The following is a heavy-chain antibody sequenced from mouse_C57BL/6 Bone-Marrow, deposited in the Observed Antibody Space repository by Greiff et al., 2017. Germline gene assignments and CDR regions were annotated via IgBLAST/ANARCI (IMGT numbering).Heavy chain of an antibody. CDR2: IYPGSGSP. J-gene: IGHJ4*01. CDR3: ARSGRDYAMDD. V-gene: IGHV1-55*01. Sequence: QVQLQQPGAELVKPGASVTMSCKASGYTFTSYWLTWVKQRPGQGLEWIGDIYPGSGSPNYNEKFKSKATLTVDTSSSTADMQLSSRTSEDSAVYYCARSGRDYAMDDWGQGTSVTVAS. D-gene: IGHD1-1*01. CDR1: GYTFTSYW.